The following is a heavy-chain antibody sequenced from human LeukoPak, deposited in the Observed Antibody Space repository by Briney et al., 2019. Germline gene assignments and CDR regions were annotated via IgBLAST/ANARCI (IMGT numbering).Heavy chain of an antibody. CDR1: GYSFPNYW. CDR2: IYPGDSDT. CDR3: ATYAGSSSKYFQH. D-gene: IGHD3-10*01. V-gene: IGHV5-51*01. J-gene: IGHJ1*01. Sequence: GESLKISCKGSGYSFPNYWIGWVRQMLGKGLEWMGIIYPGDSDTRYSPSFQGQVTISADKSISTAYLHWSSLKASDTAMYYCATYAGSSSKYFQHWGQGTLVTVSS.